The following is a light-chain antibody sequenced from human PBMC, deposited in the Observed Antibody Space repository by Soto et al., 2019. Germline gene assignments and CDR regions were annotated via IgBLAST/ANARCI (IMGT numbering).Light chain of an antibody. CDR2: GNN. V-gene: IGLV1-40*01. Sequence: QSVLTQPPSVSGAPGQRVTISCTGSSSNIGAGYDVHWYQQLPRTAPKPLIYGNNNRPSGVPDRFSGSKSGTLASLAITGLQAEDEAEYYCQSHERSLNGLILGGGTKVPVL. CDR1: SSNIGAGYD. CDR3: QSHERSLNGLI. J-gene: IGLJ2*01.